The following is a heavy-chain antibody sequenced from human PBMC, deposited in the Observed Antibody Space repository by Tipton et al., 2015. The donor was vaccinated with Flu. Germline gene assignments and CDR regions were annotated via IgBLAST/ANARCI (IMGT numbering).Heavy chain of an antibody. CDR2: IYTSGST. D-gene: IGHD6-13*01. Sequence: TLSLTCTVSGGSISSYYWSWIRQPAGKGLEWIGRIYTSGSTNYNPSLKSRVTMSVDTSKNHFSLKLSSVTAADTAVYYCARRSVAAGVRDPFDIWGQGTMVTVSS. J-gene: IGHJ3*02. CDR1: GGSISSYY. CDR3: ARRSVAAGVRDPFDI. V-gene: IGHV4-4*07.